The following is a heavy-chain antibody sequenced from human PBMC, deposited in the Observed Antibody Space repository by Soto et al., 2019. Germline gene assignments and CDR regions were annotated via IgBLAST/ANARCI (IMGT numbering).Heavy chain of an antibody. CDR2: IYYSGST. CDR1: GGSISSYY. CDR3: ASVWGGVTTPSGMDV. J-gene: IGHJ6*02. Sequence: SETLSLTCTVSGGSISSYYWSWIRQPPGKGLEWIGYIYYSGSTYYNPSLKSRVTISLDTSKNHFSLKLSSVTAADTAVYYCASVWGGVTTPSGMDVWGQGTTVTVSS. D-gene: IGHD4-4*01. V-gene: IGHV4-59*04.